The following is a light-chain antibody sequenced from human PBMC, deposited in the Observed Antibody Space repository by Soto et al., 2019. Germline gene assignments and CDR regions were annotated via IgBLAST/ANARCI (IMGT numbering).Light chain of an antibody. V-gene: IGKV1-9*01. CDR1: QGISSY. CDR2: AAS. Sequence: DIQLTQSPSFLSASVGDRVTITCRASQGISSYLAWYQQKPGKAPKLLIYAASTLQSGVPSRFSGSGSGTEFTLTISSLQPGDFATYYCQQSYTIPWTFGQGTKVDIK. CDR3: QQSYTIPWT. J-gene: IGKJ1*01.